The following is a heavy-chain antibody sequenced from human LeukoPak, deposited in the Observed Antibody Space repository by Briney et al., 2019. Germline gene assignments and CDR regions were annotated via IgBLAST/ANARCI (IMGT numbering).Heavy chain of an antibody. D-gene: IGHD4-17*01. Sequence: ASVKVSFKASEYTFTSYYIHWVRQAPGQGLEWMGIINPSGDSTSYAQKFQGRVTMTRDTSTSTVYMELSSPRSEDTAVYYCARASESGDYRGYFDYWGQGSLVTVSS. CDR1: EYTFTSYY. CDR3: ARASESGDYRGYFDY. CDR2: INPSGDST. V-gene: IGHV1-46*01. J-gene: IGHJ4*02.